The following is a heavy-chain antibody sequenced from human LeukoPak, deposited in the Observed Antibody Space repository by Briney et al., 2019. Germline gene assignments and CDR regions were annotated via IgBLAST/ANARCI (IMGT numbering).Heavy chain of an antibody. CDR1: GGSISSSNW. CDR3: AREPVERPGTY. CDR2: IYHSGIT. V-gene: IGHV4-4*02. J-gene: IGHJ4*02. Sequence: PSGTLSLTCAVSGGSISSSNWWSWLRHPPGKGLEGIGEIYHSGITNYNPSLKSRVTISLDKYKNQFSLKVSSVTAADTAVYYRAREPVERPGTYWGQGTLVTVSS. D-gene: IGHD1-1*01.